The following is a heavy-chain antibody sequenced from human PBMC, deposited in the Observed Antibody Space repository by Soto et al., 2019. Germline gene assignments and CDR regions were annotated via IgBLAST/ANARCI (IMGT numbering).Heavy chain of an antibody. CDR1: GGTFSSYA. CDR2: IIPIFGTA. V-gene: IGHV1-69*13. Sequence: SVKVSCKASGGTFSSYAISWVRQAPGQGLEWMGGIIPIFGTANYAQKFQGRVTITADESTSTAYMELSSLRSEDTAVYYCARDETSIEDRIYRGVGAFDIWGQGTMVTVSS. D-gene: IGHD6-6*01. CDR3: ARDETSIEDRIYRGVGAFDI. J-gene: IGHJ3*02.